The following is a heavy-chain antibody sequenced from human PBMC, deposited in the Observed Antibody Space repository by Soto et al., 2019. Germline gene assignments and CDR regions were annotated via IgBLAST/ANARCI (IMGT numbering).Heavy chain of an antibody. V-gene: IGHV1-8*01. CDR1: GYTFTSYD. CDR3: ARTRRRSSRWYRGWFDP. Sequence: ASVKVSCKASGYTFTSYDINWVRQATGQGLEWMGWMNPNSGNTGYAQKFQGRVTMTRNTSISTAYMELSSLRSEDTAVYYCARTRRRSSRWYRGWFDPWGQGTLVTVSS. J-gene: IGHJ5*02. D-gene: IGHD6-13*01. CDR2: MNPNSGNT.